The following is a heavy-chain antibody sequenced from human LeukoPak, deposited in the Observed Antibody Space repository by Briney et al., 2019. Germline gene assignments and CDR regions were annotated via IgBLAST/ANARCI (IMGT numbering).Heavy chain of an antibody. CDR1: GYTFTSYY. D-gene: IGHD1-26*01. Sequence: ASVKVSCKASGYTFTSYYIHWVRQAPGQGPEWVGIINPSSAYTTYSQKFQGRVTMTRDTSTSTVYMELSSLTSEDTAVYSCARDRNSGSYCSDYWGQGTLVTVSS. J-gene: IGHJ4*02. V-gene: IGHV1-46*01. CDR3: ARDRNSGSYCSDY. CDR2: INPSSAYT.